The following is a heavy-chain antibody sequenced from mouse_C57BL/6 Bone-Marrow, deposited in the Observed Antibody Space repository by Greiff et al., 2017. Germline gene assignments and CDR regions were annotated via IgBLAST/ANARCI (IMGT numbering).Heavy chain of an antibody. Sequence: VQLVESGPELVRPGVSVKISCKGSGYTFTDYAMHWVQQSHAKSLEWIGVISTYYGDASYNQKVKDKATMTLDKSSSTAYMELARLTSEDSAVYYCSLYYGNYYDWGQGTTLTVSS. D-gene: IGHD2-1*01. CDR3: SLYYGNYYD. J-gene: IGHJ2*01. CDR1: GYTFTDYA. V-gene: IGHV1-67*01. CDR2: ISTYYGDA.